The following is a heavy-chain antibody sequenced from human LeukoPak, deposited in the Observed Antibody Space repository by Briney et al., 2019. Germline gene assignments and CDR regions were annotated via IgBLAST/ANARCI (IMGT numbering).Heavy chain of an antibody. Sequence: SETLSLTCTVSGGSISSYYWSWIRQPPGKGLEWIGYISYSGSTNYNPSLKSRVTISVDTSKNQFSLKLSSVTAADTAVYYCARERRYYYDSSGYLDYWGQGTLVTVSS. CDR1: GGSISSYY. J-gene: IGHJ4*02. CDR3: ARERRYYYDSSGYLDY. V-gene: IGHV4-59*01. CDR2: ISYSGST. D-gene: IGHD3-22*01.